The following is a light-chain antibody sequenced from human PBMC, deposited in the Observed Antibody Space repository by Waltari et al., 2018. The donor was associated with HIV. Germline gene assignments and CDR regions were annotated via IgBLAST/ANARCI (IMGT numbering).Light chain of an antibody. CDR3: QQYHNTPFT. Sequence: EIVLTQSPGTLSLSPGERATLSCRASQTISNNYLVWYQQKPGRAPRLLISGASNRATGIPDRFSGSGSGTYFTLTITRLEPEDSAVYYCQQYHNTPFTFGQGTRLEIK. CDR2: GAS. V-gene: IGKV3-20*01. J-gene: IGKJ5*01. CDR1: QTISNNY.